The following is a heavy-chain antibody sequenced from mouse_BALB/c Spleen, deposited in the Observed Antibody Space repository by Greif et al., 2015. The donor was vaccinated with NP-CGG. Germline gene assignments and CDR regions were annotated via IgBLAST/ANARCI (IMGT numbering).Heavy chain of an antibody. Sequence: VQLQQSGAELVKPGASVKLSCTASGFNINDTYMHWVKQRPEQGLEWIGRIDPANGNTKYDPKFQGKATITADTSSNTAYLQLSSLTSEDTAVYYCAVNWDFDYWGQGTTLTVSS. V-gene: IGHV14-3*02. CDR2: IDPANGNT. CDR1: GFNINDTY. J-gene: IGHJ2*01. D-gene: IGHD4-1*01. CDR3: AVNWDFDY.